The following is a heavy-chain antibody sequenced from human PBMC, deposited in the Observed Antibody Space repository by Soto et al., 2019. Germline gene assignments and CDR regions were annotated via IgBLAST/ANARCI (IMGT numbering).Heavy chain of an antibody. D-gene: IGHD2-8*01. CDR1: GYTFTSYG. CDR3: ASGDCTNGVCYTCDE. V-gene: IGHV1-18*01. CDR2: ISAYNGNT. Sequence: ASVKVSCKASGYTFTSYGISWVRQAPGQGLEWMGWISAYNGNTNYAQKLQGRVTMTTDTSTSTAYMELRSLRSDDTAVYYCASGDCTNGVCYTCDEWGQGTLVTVSS. J-gene: IGHJ4*02.